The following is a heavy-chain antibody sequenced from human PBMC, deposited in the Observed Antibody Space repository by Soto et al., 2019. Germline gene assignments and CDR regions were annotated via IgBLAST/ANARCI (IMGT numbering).Heavy chain of an antibody. CDR1: GYTFTSYD. J-gene: IGHJ6*03. CDR2: MNPNSGNT. CDR3: ARVRYNWNTQPVYYYYYMDV. V-gene: IGHV1-8*01. D-gene: IGHD1-20*01. Sequence: ASVKVSCKASGYTFTSYDINWVRQASGQGLEWMGWMNPNSGNTGYAQKFQGRVTMTRNTSISTAYMELSSLRSEDTAVYYCARVRYNWNTQPVYYYYYMDVWGKGTTVTVSS.